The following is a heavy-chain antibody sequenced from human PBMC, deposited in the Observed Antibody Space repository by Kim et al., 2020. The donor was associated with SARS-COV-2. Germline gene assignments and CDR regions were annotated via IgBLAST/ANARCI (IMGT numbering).Heavy chain of an antibody. CDR2: IYHTGTT. CDR1: GGSVSSGDSY. D-gene: IGHD3-22*01. V-gene: IGHV4-30-4*01. Sequence: SETLSLTCTVSGGSVSSGDSYWSWIRQPPGKGLEWIGYIYHTGTTYYNPSLKSRVSISVDTSKNQFSLKLSSVTAADTAVYYCARVGYHYDSSGYYPVFYYWGQGTLVTVSS. CDR3: ARVGYHYDSSGYYPVFYY. J-gene: IGHJ4*02.